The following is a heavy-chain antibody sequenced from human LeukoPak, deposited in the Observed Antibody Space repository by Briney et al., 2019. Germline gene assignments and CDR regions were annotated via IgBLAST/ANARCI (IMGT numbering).Heavy chain of an antibody. Sequence: GGSLRLSCAASGFTLSTYAMSWVRQIPGKGLEWVSAISGSDDGTYYADSVKGRFTISRDNSRNTLYLQMNTLRAEDTAVYFCAKSPVSSCRGSFCYPFDYWGQGNLVTVSS. CDR2: ISGSDDGT. CDR1: GFTLSTYA. V-gene: IGHV3-23*01. D-gene: IGHD2-15*01. CDR3: AKSPVSSCRGSFCYPFDY. J-gene: IGHJ4*02.